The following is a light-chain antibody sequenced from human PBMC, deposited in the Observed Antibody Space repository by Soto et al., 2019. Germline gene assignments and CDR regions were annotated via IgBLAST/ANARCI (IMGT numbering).Light chain of an antibody. V-gene: IGLV2-14*01. J-gene: IGLJ1*01. Sequence: QSALTQPASVSGSPGQSITISCTGSSSDIGAYNYVSWFQQYPGKAPKLIISEVSNRPSGVPNRFSGSKSGTAASLTISGLQTEDEADYFCFSFTTDWTHVFGTGTKVTGL. CDR1: SSDIGAYNY. CDR2: EVS. CDR3: FSFTTDWTHV.